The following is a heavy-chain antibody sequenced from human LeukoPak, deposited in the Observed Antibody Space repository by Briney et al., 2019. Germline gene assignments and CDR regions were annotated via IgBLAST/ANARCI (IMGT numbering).Heavy chain of an antibody. CDR2: ISAYNGNT. CDR1: GYTFTSYG. D-gene: IGHD6-19*01. J-gene: IGHJ6*03. V-gene: IGHV1-18*01. Sequence: ASVKVSCKASGYTFTSYGMSWVRQAPGQGLEWMGWISAYNGNTNYAQKLQGRVTMNTDTSTSNAYMELRSLSSDDTAVYYCARLSSEQWLVLFPQYYYMDVWGKGTTVTVSS. CDR3: ARLSSEQWLVLFPQYYYMDV.